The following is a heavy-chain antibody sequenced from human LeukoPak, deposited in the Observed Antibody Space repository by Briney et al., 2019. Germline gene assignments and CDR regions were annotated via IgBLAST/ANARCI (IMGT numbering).Heavy chain of an antibody. V-gene: IGHV3-21*01. D-gene: IGHD3-10*01. CDR3: ARDSHTELLWFGELSVDAFDI. J-gene: IGHJ3*02. CDR2: ISSSSSYI. Sequence: GGSLRLSCAASGFTFSSYSMNWVRQAPGKGLEWVSSISSSSSYIYYADSVKGRFTISRDNAKDSLYLQMNSLRAEDTAVYYCARDSHTELLWFGELSVDAFDIWGQGTMVTVSS. CDR1: GFTFSSYS.